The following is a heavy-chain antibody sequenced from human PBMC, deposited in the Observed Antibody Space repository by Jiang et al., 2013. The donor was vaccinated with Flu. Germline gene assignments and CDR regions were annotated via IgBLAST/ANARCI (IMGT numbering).Heavy chain of an antibody. Sequence: KPTQTLTLTCTFSGFSLNKNGVGVGWIRRPPGKALEWLALIYGNDRERYSPSLKSRLTITKDISTSQVVLTMTNMEPVDTGTYYCVYLTYHSHSDGLYTPGDGFDVWGQGTMVTVSS. J-gene: IGHJ3*01. CDR2: IYGNDRE. CDR3: VYLTYHSHSDGLYTPGDGFDV. D-gene: IGHD2-15*01. CDR1: GFSLNKNGVG. V-gene: IGHV2-5*04.